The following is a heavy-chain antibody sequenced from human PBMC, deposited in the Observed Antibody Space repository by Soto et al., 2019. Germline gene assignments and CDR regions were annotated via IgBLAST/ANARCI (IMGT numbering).Heavy chain of an antibody. V-gene: IGHV4-59*01. J-gene: IGHJ5*02. CDR3: ARGARAYYYDSSGFTAWFDP. Sequence: SETLSLTCTVSGGSISSYYWSWIRQPPGKGLEWIGYIYYSGSTNYNPSLKSRVTISVDTSKNQFSLKLSSVTAADTAVYYCARGARAYYYDSSGFTAWFDPWGQGTLVTVSS. D-gene: IGHD3-22*01. CDR1: GGSISSYY. CDR2: IYYSGST.